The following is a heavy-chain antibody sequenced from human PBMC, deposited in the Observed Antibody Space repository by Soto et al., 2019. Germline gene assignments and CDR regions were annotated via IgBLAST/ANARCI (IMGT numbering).Heavy chain of an antibody. D-gene: IGHD6-19*01. CDR2: IIPIFGTA. Sequence: SLKVSCKASGGTFSSYAISWVRQAPGQGLEWMGGIIPIFGTANYAQKYQGRVTITADESTSTAYMELSSLRSEDTAVYYCARDPGSSGWYSYYYYGMDVWGQGTTVTVSS. CDR1: GGTFSSYA. V-gene: IGHV1-69*13. J-gene: IGHJ6*02. CDR3: ARDPGSSGWYSYYYYGMDV.